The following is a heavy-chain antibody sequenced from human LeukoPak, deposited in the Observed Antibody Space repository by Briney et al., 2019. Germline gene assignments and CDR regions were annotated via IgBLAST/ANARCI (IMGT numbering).Heavy chain of an antibody. D-gene: IGHD6-13*01. J-gene: IGHJ3*02. CDR2: ISYDGSNK. Sequence: GGFLRLSCAASGFTFSSYAMHWVRQAPGKGLEWVAVISYDGSNKYYADSVKGRFTISRDNSKNTLYLQMNSLRAEDTAVYYCARDQGYSSSWYHDAFDIWGQGTMVTVSS. CDR3: ARDQGYSSSWYHDAFDI. V-gene: IGHV3-30*04. CDR1: GFTFSSYA.